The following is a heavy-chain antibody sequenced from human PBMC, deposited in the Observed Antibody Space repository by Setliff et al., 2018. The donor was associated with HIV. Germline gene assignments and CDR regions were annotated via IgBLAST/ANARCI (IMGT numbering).Heavy chain of an antibody. CDR3: ARSPYSGRLVP. J-gene: IGHJ5*02. D-gene: IGHD5-12*01. CDR2: ISAYDGNT. Sequence: CKASGYTVTDYYMHWVRQAPGQGLEWMGWISAYDGNTNYEQKFQGRVTMTTDTSTSTAYMELRSLRSDDTAVYFCARSPYSGRLVPWGQGTLVTVSS. V-gene: IGHV1-18*04. CDR1: GYTVTDYY.